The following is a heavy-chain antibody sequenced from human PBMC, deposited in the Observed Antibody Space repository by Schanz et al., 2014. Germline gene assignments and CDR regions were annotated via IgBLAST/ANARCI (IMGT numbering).Heavy chain of an antibody. CDR2: FDAHDGRA. CDR1: GFTFSDYW. V-gene: IGHV3-23*01. CDR3: AKGRFGELSAFDI. J-gene: IGHJ3*02. Sequence: VHLLESGGGLVQPGGSLRLSCTASGFTFSDYWMSWVRQAPGKGLEWVSGFDAHDGRAYYADSAKGRFTISRDNSKSTLYLQMNSLRAEDTAVYYCAKGRFGELSAFDIWGQGTMVTVSS. D-gene: IGHD3-10*01.